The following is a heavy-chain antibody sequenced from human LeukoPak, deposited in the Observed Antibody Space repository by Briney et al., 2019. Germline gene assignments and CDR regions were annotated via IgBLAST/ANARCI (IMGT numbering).Heavy chain of an antibody. J-gene: IGHJ6*02. CDR3: ARGYGSGTYYYYYGMDV. D-gene: IGHD3-10*01. CDR1: GGSISSYY. V-gene: IGHV4-4*07. CDR2: VYTSGST. Sequence: SETLSLTCTVSGGSISSYYWSWIRQPAGKGLEWIGRVYTSGSTNYNPSPKSRVTMSVDTPKNQFSLKLSSVTAADTAVYYCARGYGSGTYYYYYGMDVWGQGTTVTVSS.